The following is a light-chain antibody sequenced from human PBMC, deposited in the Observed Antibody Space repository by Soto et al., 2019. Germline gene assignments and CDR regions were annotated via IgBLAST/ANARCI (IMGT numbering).Light chain of an antibody. V-gene: IGKV3-20*01. J-gene: IGKJ5*01. Sequence: EIVLTQSPATMSLSPGERATLSCRASQSVSSNLAWYQQKPGQAPRLLIYHASNRATGIPARFSGSGSGTDFTLTISRLEPEDFAVYYCQQYGSSPLITFGQGTRLEIK. CDR1: QSVSSN. CDR2: HAS. CDR3: QQYGSSPLIT.